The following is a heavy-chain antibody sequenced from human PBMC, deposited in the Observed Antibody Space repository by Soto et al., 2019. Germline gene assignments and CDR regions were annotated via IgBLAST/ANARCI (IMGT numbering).Heavy chain of an antibody. CDR2: IYYSGST. Sequence: SETLSLTCTVSGGSISSSSYYWGWIRQPPGKGLEWIGSIYYSGSTYYNPSLKSRVTISVDTSKNQFSLKLSSVTAADTAVYYCARLGSSGWYYYGMDVWGQGTTVTVSS. CDR3: ARLGSSGWYYYGMDV. D-gene: IGHD6-19*01. CDR1: GGSISSSSYY. V-gene: IGHV4-39*01. J-gene: IGHJ6*02.